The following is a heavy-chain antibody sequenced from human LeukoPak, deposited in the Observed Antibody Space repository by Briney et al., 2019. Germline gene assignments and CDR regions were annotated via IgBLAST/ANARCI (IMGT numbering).Heavy chain of an antibody. J-gene: IGHJ4*02. CDR3: ARTAAGTSDY. CDR2: ISSSSSYT. D-gene: IGHD6-19*01. Sequence: GGSLRLSCAASGFTFSSYAMSWVRQAPGKGLEWVSYISSSSSYTNYADSVKGRFTISRDNAKNSLYLQMNSLRAEDTAVYYCARTAAGTSDYWGQGTLVTVSS. CDR1: GFTFSSYA. V-gene: IGHV3-21*05.